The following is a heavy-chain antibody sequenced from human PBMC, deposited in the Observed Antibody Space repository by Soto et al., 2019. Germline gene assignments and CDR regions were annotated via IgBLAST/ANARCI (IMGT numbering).Heavy chain of an antibody. J-gene: IGHJ5*02. D-gene: IGHD3-10*01. CDR1: GGSFSGYY. V-gene: IGHV4-34*01. CDR2: INHSGST. Sequence: QVQLQQWGAGLLKPSETLSLTCAVYGGSFSGYYWSWIRQPPGKGLEWIGEINHSGSTNYNPSLKGRVTISVDTSKNQFSLKLSSVTAADTAVYYCARGGYYYGSGKGWFDPWGQGTLVTVSS. CDR3: ARGGYYYGSGKGWFDP.